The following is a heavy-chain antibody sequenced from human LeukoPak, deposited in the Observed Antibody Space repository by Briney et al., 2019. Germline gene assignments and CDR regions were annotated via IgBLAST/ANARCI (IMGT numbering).Heavy chain of an antibody. Sequence: GRSLRLSCAASGFTFSSYSMNWVRQAPGKGLEWVSSISSSSSYIYYADSVKGRFTISRDNAKNSLYLQMNSLRAEDTAVYYCARDWGGSGCFDYWGQGTLVTVSS. J-gene: IGHJ4*02. V-gene: IGHV3-21*01. CDR3: ARDWGGSGCFDY. CDR2: ISSSSSYI. CDR1: GFTFSSYS. D-gene: IGHD6-19*01.